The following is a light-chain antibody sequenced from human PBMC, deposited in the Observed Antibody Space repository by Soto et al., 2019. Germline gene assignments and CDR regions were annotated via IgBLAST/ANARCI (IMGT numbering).Light chain of an antibody. CDR1: ESVSSH. J-gene: IGKJ5*01. V-gene: IGKV3-15*01. Sequence: EIVMTQSPATLSVSPGQRATLSFSASESVSSHLAWYQQKPGQAPRLLIYDSSTRATGIPARFSGSESGTEFTLTISSLQSEDFAVYYCHHYHNWPMTFGQGTRLEIK. CDR3: HHYHNWPMT. CDR2: DSS.